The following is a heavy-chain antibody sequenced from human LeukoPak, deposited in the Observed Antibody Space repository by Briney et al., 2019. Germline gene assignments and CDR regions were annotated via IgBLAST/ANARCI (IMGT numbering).Heavy chain of an antibody. CDR1: GFTFEDYS. V-gene: IGHV3-9*03. D-gene: IGHD6-13*01. Sequence: GGSLRLSCAASGFTFEDYSMEWVRQAPGKGLEWVSGISWNSGSIVYADSVKGRFTISRDRTKNSLHLQMNSLRAEDMALYYCARGNGYSTSGYVDYWGQGTLVTVSS. CDR3: ARGNGYSTSGYVDY. J-gene: IGHJ4*02. CDR2: ISWNSGSI.